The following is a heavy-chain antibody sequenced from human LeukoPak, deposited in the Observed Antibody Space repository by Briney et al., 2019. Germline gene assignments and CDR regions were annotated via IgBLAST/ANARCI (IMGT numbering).Heavy chain of an antibody. J-gene: IGHJ3*02. CDR2: INTDGDST. CDR3: ARTRGNAFDI. CDR1: GLTFSSDW. D-gene: IGHD3-16*01. Sequence: SLRXSCVGSGLTFSSDWMHWVRQAPGKGPVWVSRINTDGDSTVYADSVKGRFTISKDNAKNTLYLQMNSLRLEDTATYYCARTRGNAFDIWGQGTMVTVSS. V-gene: IGHV3-74*01.